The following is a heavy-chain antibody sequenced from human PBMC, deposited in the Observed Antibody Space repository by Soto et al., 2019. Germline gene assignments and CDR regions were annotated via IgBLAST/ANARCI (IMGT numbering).Heavy chain of an antibody. CDR3: ARVPDR. Sequence: SQTLSLTCAISGDSVSSNHSTWDWIRQSPSRGLEWLGRTYYRSKWYYDYALSVKSRITINPDTSNNQLSLQLNSVTPDDTAVYYCARVPDRWGQGTLVTVSS. CDR2: TYYRSKWYY. CDR1: GDSVSSNHST. J-gene: IGHJ5*02. V-gene: IGHV6-1*01. D-gene: IGHD2-2*01.